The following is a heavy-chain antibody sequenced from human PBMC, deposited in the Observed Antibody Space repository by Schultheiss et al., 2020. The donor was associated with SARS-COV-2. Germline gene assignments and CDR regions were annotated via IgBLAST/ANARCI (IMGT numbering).Heavy chain of an antibody. Sequence: SETLSLTCTVSGGSISSGGYYWSWIRQHPGKGLEWIGYIYYSGSTNYNPSLKSRVTISVDTSKNQFSLKLSSVTAADTAVYYCARASLRSITIFGVVTGYGMDVWGQGTTVTVSS. CDR3: ARASLRSITIFGVVTGYGMDV. J-gene: IGHJ6*02. D-gene: IGHD3-3*01. CDR2: IYYSGST. CDR1: GGSISSGGYY. V-gene: IGHV4-61*08.